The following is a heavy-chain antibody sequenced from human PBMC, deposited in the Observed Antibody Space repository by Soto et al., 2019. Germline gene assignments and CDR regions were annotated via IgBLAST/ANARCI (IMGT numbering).Heavy chain of an antibody. J-gene: IGHJ4*02. Sequence: PGGSLRLSCAASGFTFSSYAMSWVRQAPGKGLEWVSAISGSGGSTYYADSVKGRFTISRDNSKNTLYLQMNSLRAEDTAVYYCAKLTYYYDSSGYYEKNYFDYWGQGTLVTVSS. V-gene: IGHV3-23*01. D-gene: IGHD3-22*01. CDR2: ISGSGGST. CDR1: GFTFSSYA. CDR3: AKLTYYYDSSGYYEKNYFDY.